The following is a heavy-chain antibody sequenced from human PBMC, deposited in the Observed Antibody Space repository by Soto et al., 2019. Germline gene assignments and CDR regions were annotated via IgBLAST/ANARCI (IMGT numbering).Heavy chain of an antibody. CDR2: ISYDGSNK. J-gene: IGHJ6*02. CDR3: AREGSMDV. V-gene: IGHV3-30-3*01. Sequence: QVQLVESGGGVVQPGRSLRLSCAASGFTFSSYAMHWVRQAPGKGLEWVAVISYDGSNKYYADSVKGRFTISRDNSKNTLYLQMNSLRAEDTAEYYCAREGSMDVWGQGTTVTVSS. CDR1: GFTFSSYA.